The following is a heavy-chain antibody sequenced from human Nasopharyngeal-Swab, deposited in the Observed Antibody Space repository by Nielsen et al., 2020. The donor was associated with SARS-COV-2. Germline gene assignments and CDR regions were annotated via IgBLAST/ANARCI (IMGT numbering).Heavy chain of an antibody. CDR2: ISSSSSTI. V-gene: IGHV3-48*01. J-gene: IGHJ3*02. Sequence: WIRQPPGKGLEWVSYISSSSSTIYYADSVKGRFTISRDNAKNSLYLQMNSLRAEDTAVYYCARALHIYYYDSSDYFGDAFDIWGQGTMVTVSS. CDR3: ARALHIYYYDSSDYFGDAFDI. D-gene: IGHD3-22*01.